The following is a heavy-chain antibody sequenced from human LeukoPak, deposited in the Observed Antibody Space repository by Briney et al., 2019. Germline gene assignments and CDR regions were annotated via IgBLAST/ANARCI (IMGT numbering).Heavy chain of an antibody. CDR3: ARASGSYWWFDS. CDR1: GYTFTGYY. CDR2: VNPNSGDA. D-gene: IGHD1-26*01. J-gene: IGHJ5*01. Sequence: ASVKVSCKASGYTFTGYYLHWVRQAPGQGLEWMGCVNPNSGDANYAQKFQGSVTMTRDTSISTVYMELSRLRSDDTAVYYCARASGSYWWFDSWGQGTLVTVSS. V-gene: IGHV1-2*02.